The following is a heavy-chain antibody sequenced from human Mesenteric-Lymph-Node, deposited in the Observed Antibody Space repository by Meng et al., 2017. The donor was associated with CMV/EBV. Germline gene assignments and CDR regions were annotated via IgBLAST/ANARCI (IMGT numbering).Heavy chain of an antibody. J-gene: IGHJ4*02. Sequence: AVYGGSFSGYDGSWIRQPPGKGLEWIGEINHSGSTNYNPSIKSRVTISVDTSKNQFSLKLSSVTAADTAVYYCARRGGYNWTPRYFDYWGQGTLVTVSS. V-gene: IGHV4-34*01. CDR3: ARRGGYNWTPRYFDY. CDR1: GGSFSGYD. CDR2: INHSGST. D-gene: IGHD1-20*01.